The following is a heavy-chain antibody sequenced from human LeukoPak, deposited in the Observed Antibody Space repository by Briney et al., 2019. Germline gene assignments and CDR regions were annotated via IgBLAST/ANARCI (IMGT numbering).Heavy chain of an antibody. CDR1: GFTASTNY. V-gene: IGHV3-66*01. D-gene: IGHD6-19*01. CDR2: IYTGGST. Sequence: PGGSLRLSCAASGFTASTNYMSWVRQAPGKGLEWVSVIYTGGSTYYADSVKGRFTISRDSSKNTLFLQMNSLRAEDTAVYYCARVRSSGLFDYWGQGTLVTVSS. J-gene: IGHJ4*02. CDR3: ARVRSSGLFDY.